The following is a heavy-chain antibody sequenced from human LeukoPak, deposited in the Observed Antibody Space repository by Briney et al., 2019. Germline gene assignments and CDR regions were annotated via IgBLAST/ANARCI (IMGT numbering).Heavy chain of an antibody. V-gene: IGHV1-2*02. D-gene: IGHD2/OR15-2a*01. CDR2: INPNGDGT. Sequence: ASVKVSCKASGYTLTGYYIHWVRQAPGQGLEWMGWINPNGDGTNYAQNLQGRVTVTRDTSISTAYMELSRLRSDDMAVYYCARATCNTDCAGFDPWGQGTLVTVSS. J-gene: IGHJ5*02. CDR3: ARATCNTDCAGFDP. CDR1: GYTLTGYY.